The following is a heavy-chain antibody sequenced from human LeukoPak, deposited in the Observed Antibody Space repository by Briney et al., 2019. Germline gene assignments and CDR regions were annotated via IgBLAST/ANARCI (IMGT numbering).Heavy chain of an antibody. J-gene: IGHJ4*02. CDR2: ISADGIDK. V-gene: IGHV3-30*18. Sequence: GRSLRLSCAASGFPFSNYGMHWVRPAPGKGLEWVAVISADGIDKYYADSVKGRFTISRDNSKNTLYLQMSSLRPEDTAVYYCAKDKGREGDYWGQGNLVTVSS. CDR3: AKDKGREGDY. CDR1: GFPFSNYG.